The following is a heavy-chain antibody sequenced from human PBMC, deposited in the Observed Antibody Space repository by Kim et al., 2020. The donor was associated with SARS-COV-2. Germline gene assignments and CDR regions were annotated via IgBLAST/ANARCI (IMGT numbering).Heavy chain of an antibody. CDR1: GFNFTTYW. Sequence: GGSLRLSCAASGFNFTTYWMHWVHQAPGKGLVWVSRINSDGSIRRYADSVKGRFTISRDNAKNTLYLQMNSLRAEDTAVYYCARNLGYSYGLPDYWGQGTLVTVSS. CDR3: ARNLGYSYGLPDY. D-gene: IGHD5-18*01. CDR2: INSDGSIR. J-gene: IGHJ4*02. V-gene: IGHV3-74*01.